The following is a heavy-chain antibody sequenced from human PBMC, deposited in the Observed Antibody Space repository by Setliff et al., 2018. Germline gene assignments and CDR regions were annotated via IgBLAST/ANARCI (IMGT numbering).Heavy chain of an antibody. J-gene: IGHJ4*02. CDR1: GYSISSGYI. Sequence: LSLTCTVSGYSISSGYIWGWIRQPPGKGLEYVSAISSSGSTIYYADSVKGRFTISRDNAKNSLYLQMNSLRAEDTAVYYCARTLSSGWYGDSFDYWGQGALVTVSS. CDR2: ISSSGSTI. D-gene: IGHD6-19*01. CDR3: ARTLSSGWYGDSFDY. V-gene: IGHV3-11*04.